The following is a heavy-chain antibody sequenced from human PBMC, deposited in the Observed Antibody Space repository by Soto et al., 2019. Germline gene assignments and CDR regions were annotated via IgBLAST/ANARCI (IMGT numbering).Heavy chain of an antibody. Sequence: QIILKESGPTLVKPTQTLTLTCNFSGFSLNSSGVGVGWIRQPPGKALEWLALIYWNDEMHYSPSLKSRLTITEDASKHQVVLTVTNMDPVDTATYYCAHRRFSKYSSLPADFDYCGQGILVTVSS. CDR2: IYWNDEM. D-gene: IGHD6-19*01. V-gene: IGHV2-5*01. CDR3: AHRRFSKYSSLPADFDY. J-gene: IGHJ4*02. CDR1: GFSLNSSGVG.